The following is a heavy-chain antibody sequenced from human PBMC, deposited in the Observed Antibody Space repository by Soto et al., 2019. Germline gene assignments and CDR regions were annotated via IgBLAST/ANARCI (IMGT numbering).Heavy chain of an antibody. CDR2: IKSKTDGGTT. Sequence: GGSLRLSCAASGFTFSNAWMSWVRQAPGKGLEWVGRIKSKTDGGTTDYAAPVKGRFTISRDDSKNTLYLQMNSLKTEDTAVYYCTTDSVASYCSSTSCYEANWFGPWGQGTLVTVSS. D-gene: IGHD2-2*01. J-gene: IGHJ5*02. V-gene: IGHV3-15*01. CDR1: GFTFSNAW. CDR3: TTDSVASYCSSTSCYEANWFGP.